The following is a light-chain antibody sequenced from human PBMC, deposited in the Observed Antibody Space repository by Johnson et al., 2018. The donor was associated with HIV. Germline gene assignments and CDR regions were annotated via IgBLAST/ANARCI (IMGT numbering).Light chain of an antibody. CDR2: DNN. CDR1: SSNIGNNY. J-gene: IGLJ1*01. CDR3: GIWDSSLSGYV. Sequence: QSVLTQPPSVSAAPGQNVTISCSGNSSNIGNNYVSWYQHFPGTAPKLLIYDNNKRPSGIPARFSGSKSGTSATLGITGLQTGDGADYYFGIWDSSLSGYVFGTGTKVTVL. V-gene: IGLV1-51*01.